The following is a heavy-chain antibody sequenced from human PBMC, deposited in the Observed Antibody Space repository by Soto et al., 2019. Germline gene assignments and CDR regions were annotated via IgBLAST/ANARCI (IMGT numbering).Heavy chain of an antibody. CDR1: GFTFSNYA. CDR3: AKDLPPSATIGAFFRYYYWMDV. D-gene: IGHD1-1*01. Sequence: GGSLRLSCVASGFTFSNYALHWVRQAPGKGLEWVAIISFDGGKVHYADSVKGRFTTTRDNSRNTLYLQMNSLRAEDTAVYYCAKDLPPSATIGAFFRYYYWMDVWGQGTTVTVSS. V-gene: IGHV3-30*18. J-gene: IGHJ6*02. CDR2: ISFDGGKV.